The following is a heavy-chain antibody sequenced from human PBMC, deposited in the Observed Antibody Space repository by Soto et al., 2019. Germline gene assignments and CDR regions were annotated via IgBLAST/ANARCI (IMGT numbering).Heavy chain of an antibody. D-gene: IGHD6-19*01. Sequence: QEQLQESGPGLVKPSQTLSLTCTVSGGSISSGDYYWSWIRQPPGKGLEWIGYIYYSGSTYYNPSLKSRITISVDTSKNQFSLKLSSVTAADTAVYYCARTSFGYRSGGIDYWGQGTLVTVSS. CDR2: IYYSGST. J-gene: IGHJ4*02. CDR1: GGSISSGDYY. CDR3: ARTSFGYRSGGIDY. V-gene: IGHV4-30-4*01.